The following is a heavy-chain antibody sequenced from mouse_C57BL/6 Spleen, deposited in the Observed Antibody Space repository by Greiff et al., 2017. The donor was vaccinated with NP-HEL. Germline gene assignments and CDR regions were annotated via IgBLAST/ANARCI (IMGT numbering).Heavy chain of an antibody. J-gene: IGHJ4*01. CDR1: GFSLTSYG. D-gene: IGHD2-14*01. CDR2: IWRGGST. Sequence: VKLMESGPGLVQPSQSLSITCTVSGFSLTSYGVHWVRQSPGKGLEWLGVIWRGGSTDYNAAFMSRLSLTKDNSKSQVFFKMNSLQADDTAIYYCAKKNREDAMDYWGQGTSVTVSS. V-gene: IGHV2-5*01. CDR3: AKKNREDAMDY.